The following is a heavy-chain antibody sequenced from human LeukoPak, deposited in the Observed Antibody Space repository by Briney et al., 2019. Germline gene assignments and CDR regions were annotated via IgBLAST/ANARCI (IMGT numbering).Heavy chain of an antibody. Sequence: GGSLRLSCAASGFTFSSYSMNWVRQAPGKGLEWVSSISSSSIYIYYADSVKGRFTISRDNAKNSLYLHMNSLRAEDTAVYYCARDLWTYYYYMDVWGKGTTVTVSS. J-gene: IGHJ6*03. V-gene: IGHV3-21*01. CDR2: ISSSSIYI. D-gene: IGHD3/OR15-3a*01. CDR3: ARDLWTYYYYMDV. CDR1: GFTFSSYS.